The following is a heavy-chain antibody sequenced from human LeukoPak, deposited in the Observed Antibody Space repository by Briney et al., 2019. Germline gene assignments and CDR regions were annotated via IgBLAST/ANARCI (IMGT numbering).Heavy chain of an antibody. V-gene: IGHV1-69*04. CDR3: ARAGSSSWLGVDY. D-gene: IGHD6-13*01. J-gene: IGHJ4*02. CDR2: IIPIFGIA. CDR1: GGTYSSYA. Sequence: SVKVSCKASGGTYSSYAISWVRQAPGQGLEWMGRIIPIFGIANYAQKFQGRVTITADKSTSTAYMELSSLRSEDTAVYYCARAGSSSWLGVDYWGQGTLVTVSS.